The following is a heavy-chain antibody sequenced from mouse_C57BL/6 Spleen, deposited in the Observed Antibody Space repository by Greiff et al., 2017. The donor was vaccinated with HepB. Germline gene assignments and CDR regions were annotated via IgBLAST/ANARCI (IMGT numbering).Heavy chain of an antibody. J-gene: IGHJ4*01. CDR2: ISSGGDYI. Sequence: EVQLVESGEGLVKPGGSLKLSCAASGFTFSSYAMPWVRQTPEKRLEWVAYISSGGDYIYYADTVKGRVTISIDNARNTLYLQMSSLKSEDTAMYYCTRRAVGYAMDYWGQGTSVTVSS. V-gene: IGHV5-9-1*02. CDR1: GFTFSSYA. CDR3: TRRAVGYAMDY. D-gene: IGHD1-1*02.